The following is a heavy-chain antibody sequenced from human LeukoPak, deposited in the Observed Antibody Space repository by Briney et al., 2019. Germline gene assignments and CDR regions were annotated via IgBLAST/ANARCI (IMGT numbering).Heavy chain of an antibody. D-gene: IGHD6-13*01. CDR1: GFTFSHYA. V-gene: IGHV3-33*01. J-gene: IGHJ4*02. Sequence: GGSLRLSCTPSGFTFSHYAMHWIRQAPGKGLEWVAVIWYDGSNKYYADAVKGRFTISRDNSENTLHLQMNSLRVEDTAVYYCARDRGTNLRLTSAGSFDYWGQGTLVTVSS. CDR3: ARDRGTNLRLTSAGSFDY. CDR2: IWYDGSNK.